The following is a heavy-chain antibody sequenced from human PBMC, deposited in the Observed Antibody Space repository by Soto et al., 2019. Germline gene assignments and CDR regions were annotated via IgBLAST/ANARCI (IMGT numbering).Heavy chain of an antibody. CDR1: GFTFSSYS. CDR3: AREPRDQYSSGWYGY. V-gene: IGHV3-21*01. J-gene: IGHJ4*02. D-gene: IGHD6-19*01. CDR2: ISSSSYM. Sequence: PGGSLRLSCAASGFTFSSYSMNWVRQAPGKGLEWVSSISSSSYMYYADSVKGRFTISRDNAKNSLYLQMNSLRAEDTAVYYCAREPRDQYSSGWYGYWGQGTLVTVSS.